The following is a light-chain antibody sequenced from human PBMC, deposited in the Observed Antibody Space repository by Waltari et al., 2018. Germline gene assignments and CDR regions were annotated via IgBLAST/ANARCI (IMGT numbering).Light chain of an antibody. V-gene: IGKV1-5*03. CDR1: QSISGW. J-gene: IGKJ2*01. CDR2: RAS. CDR3: QQYSEYPYT. Sequence: DIQMTQSPFTLSASVGDRVTITCRASQSISGWLAWYQQKPGKAPKLLIFRASRLESGVPSRFSGSGSGSEFTLSISSLQPDDFATYFCQQYSEYPYTFGQGTKLEIK.